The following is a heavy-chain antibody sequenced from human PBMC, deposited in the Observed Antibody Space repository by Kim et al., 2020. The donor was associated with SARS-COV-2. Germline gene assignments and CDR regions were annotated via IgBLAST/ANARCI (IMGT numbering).Heavy chain of an antibody. CDR1: GFTFTGYA. J-gene: IGHJ4*02. V-gene: IGHV3-23*01. CDR3: LKGGWGWIWDH. D-gene: IGHD2-2*03. CDR2: IDGSDGTT. Sequence: GGSLRLSCTTSGFTFTGYAMSWVRQAPGKGLDWVSSIDGSDGTTYYVDSVKGRFTISRDNSKNTLYLQMSNLRADDTAVYYCLKGGWGWIWDHWGQGTLV.